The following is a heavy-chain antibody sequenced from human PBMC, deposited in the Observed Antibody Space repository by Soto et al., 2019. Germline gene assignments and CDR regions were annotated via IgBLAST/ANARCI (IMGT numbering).Heavy chain of an antibody. D-gene: IGHD1-26*01. CDR2: IYYSGST. J-gene: IGHJ5*02. V-gene: IGHV4-59*01. CDR1: RGSISSYY. Sequence: SETLSLTCTVSRGSISSYYWSWIRQPPGKGLEWIGYIYYSGSTNYNPSLKSRVTISVDTSKNQFSLKLSSVTAADTAVYYCARDWYGGSFGANWFDPWGTGTLVTVSS. CDR3: ARDWYGGSFGANWFDP.